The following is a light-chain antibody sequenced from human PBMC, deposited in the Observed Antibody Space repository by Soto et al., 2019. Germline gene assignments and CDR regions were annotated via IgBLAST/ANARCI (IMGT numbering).Light chain of an antibody. CDR3: QQYNTFWT. V-gene: IGKV1-5*01. Sequence: DIQMTQAPSTLSGSVGDRVTITCRASQAISNWLAWYQQKPGQAPKLLIYDASNLESGVPSRFRGSGSGTDFTLTISSLQPDDFATYYCQQYNTFWTFGQGTKVDI. CDR1: QAISNW. J-gene: IGKJ1*01. CDR2: DAS.